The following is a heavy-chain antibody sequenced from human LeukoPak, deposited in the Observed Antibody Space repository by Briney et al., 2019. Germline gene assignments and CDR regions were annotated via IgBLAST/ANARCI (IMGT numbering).Heavy chain of an antibody. Sequence: GASLRLSCAASGFTVSSNYMSWVRQDPGKGLEWVSVIYSGGSTYYADSVKGRFTISRDNSKNTLYLQMNSLRAEDTAVYYCASGDGCNLSFDYWGQGTLVTVSS. V-gene: IGHV3-53*01. CDR2: IYSGGST. J-gene: IGHJ4*02. CDR1: GFTVSSNY. CDR3: ASGDGCNLSFDY. D-gene: IGHD5-24*01.